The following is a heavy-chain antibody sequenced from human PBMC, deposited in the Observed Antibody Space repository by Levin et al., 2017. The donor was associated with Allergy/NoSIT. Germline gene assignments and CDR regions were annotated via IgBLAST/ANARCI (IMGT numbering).Heavy chain of an antibody. CDR2: ISSSSTYI. CDR3: ASDGTYDTLDI. V-gene: IGHV3-21*01. J-gene: IGHJ3*02. Sequence: GESLKISCAASGFTFSGYTLNWVRQAPGKGLEWVSSISSSSTYIYYADSLKGRFTISRDDAKNSLSLQMNSLRVEDTAVYYCASDGTYDTLDIWGQGTMVTVSS. CDR1: GFTFSGYT.